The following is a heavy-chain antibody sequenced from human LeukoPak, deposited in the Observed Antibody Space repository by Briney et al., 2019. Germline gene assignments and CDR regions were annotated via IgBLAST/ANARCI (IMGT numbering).Heavy chain of an antibody. CDR3: ATTGSIAAHHWFDP. Sequence: ASVKVSCKASGGTFSSYGISWVRQAPGQGLEWMGGIIPIFGTANYAQKFQGRVTITTDESTSTAYMELSSLRSEDTAVYYCATTGSIAAHHWFDPWGQGTLVTVSS. CDR2: IIPIFGTA. V-gene: IGHV1-69*05. D-gene: IGHD6-6*01. CDR1: GGTFSSYG. J-gene: IGHJ5*02.